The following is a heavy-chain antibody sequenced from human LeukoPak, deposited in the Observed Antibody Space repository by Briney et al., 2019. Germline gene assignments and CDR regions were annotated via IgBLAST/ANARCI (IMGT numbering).Heavy chain of an antibody. CDR2: INHSGST. D-gene: IGHD3-3*01. V-gene: IGHV4-34*01. Sequence: PSETLSLTCAVYGRSFSGYYWSWVRQPPGKGLEWHEEINHSGSTNYNPSLKSRVTISVDTSNNEFSLKLSSVTAADTAVYYCARGAPGGYYTLKRAFDIWGQGTLVTVSS. J-gene: IGHJ3*02. CDR1: GRSFSGYY. CDR3: ARGAPGGYYTLKRAFDI.